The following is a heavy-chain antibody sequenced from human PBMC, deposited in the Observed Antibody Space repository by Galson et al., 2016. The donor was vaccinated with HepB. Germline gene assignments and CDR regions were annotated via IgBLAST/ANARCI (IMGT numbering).Heavy chain of an antibody. CDR1: GFSFNSYG. CDR3: AKVYTSGWYWGFFDY. Sequence: SLRLSCAASGFSFNSYGMHWVRQAPGKGLEWVAVTSYDATNKYYADSVKGRFTISRDNSKNTLYLQMNSLRAEDTAVYYCAKVYTSGWYWGFFDYGGQGTLVTVSS. CDR2: TSYDATNK. D-gene: IGHD6-19*01. V-gene: IGHV3-30*18. J-gene: IGHJ4*02.